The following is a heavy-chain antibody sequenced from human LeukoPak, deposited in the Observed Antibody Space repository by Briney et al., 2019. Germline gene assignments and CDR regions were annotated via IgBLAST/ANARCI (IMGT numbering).Heavy chain of an antibody. V-gene: IGHV3-48*01. J-gene: IGHJ4*02. D-gene: IGHD2/OR15-2a*01. CDR2: ISDRSNTR. CDR3: ARDSPNIHVHF. Sequence: PGGSLRLSCAASGLTLSTYSVNWVRQAPGKGLEWLSYISDRSNTRHYVDSVKGRFTISRDDAKNLVYLQMNSLKAEDTAVYYCARDSPNIHVHFWGQGTLVTVS. CDR1: GLTLSTYS.